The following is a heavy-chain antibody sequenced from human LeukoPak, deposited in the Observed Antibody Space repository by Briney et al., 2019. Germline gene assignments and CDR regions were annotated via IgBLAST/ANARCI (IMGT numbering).Heavy chain of an antibody. D-gene: IGHD3-22*01. J-gene: IGHJ4*02. Sequence: ASVKVSCKASGYTFTSYGISWVRQAPGQGLGWMGWINPNSGGTNYAQKFQGRVTMTRDTSISTAYMELSRLRSDDTAVYYCARDSSGYYYDYWGQGTLVTVSS. CDR2: INPNSGGT. V-gene: IGHV1-2*02. CDR3: ARDSSGYYYDY. CDR1: GYTFTSYG.